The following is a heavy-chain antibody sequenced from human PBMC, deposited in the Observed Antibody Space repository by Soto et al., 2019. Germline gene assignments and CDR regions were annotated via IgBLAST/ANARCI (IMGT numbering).Heavy chain of an antibody. D-gene: IGHD4-17*01. V-gene: IGHV3-30*18. J-gene: IGHJ6*03. CDR3: AKDRRRVEGYGDYQFDYYYYMDV. CDR2: ISYDGSNK. Sequence: GGSLRLSCAASGFTFSSYGMHWVRQAPGKGLEWVAVISYDGSNKYYADSVKGRFTISRDNSKNTLYLQMNSLRAEDTAVYYCAKDRRRVEGYGDYQFDYYYYMDVWGKGTTVTVSS. CDR1: GFTFSSYG.